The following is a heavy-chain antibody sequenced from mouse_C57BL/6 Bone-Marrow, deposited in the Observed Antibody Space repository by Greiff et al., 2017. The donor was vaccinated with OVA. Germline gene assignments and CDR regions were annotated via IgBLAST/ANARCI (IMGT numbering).Heavy chain of an antibody. D-gene: IGHD2-1*01. J-gene: IGHJ2*01. CDR3: TSYGNCDY. Sequence: VQLQQSGAELVRPGASVTLSFTASCFTFHVDYLPCVKHMPEQFLSWIGWLDPENVDTAYASKFPGKATITADTSSNTAYLQLSSLTSEDTAVYYCTSYGNCDYWGQGTTLTVSS. CDR2: LDPENVDT. V-gene: IGHV14-4*01. CDR1: CFTFHVDY.